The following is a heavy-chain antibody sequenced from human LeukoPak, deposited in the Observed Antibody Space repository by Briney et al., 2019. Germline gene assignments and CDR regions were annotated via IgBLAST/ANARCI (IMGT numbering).Heavy chain of an antibody. D-gene: IGHD1-26*01. Sequence: TSVKVSCKASGYTFTSYDINWVRQATGQGLEWMGWIIPIFGTANYAQKFQGRVTITADESTSTAYMELSSLRSEDTAVYYCARGGIVGATTDNSDSDYWGQGTLVTVSS. J-gene: IGHJ4*02. V-gene: IGHV1-69*13. CDR1: GYTFTSYD. CDR2: IIPIFGTA. CDR3: ARGGIVGATTDNSDSDY.